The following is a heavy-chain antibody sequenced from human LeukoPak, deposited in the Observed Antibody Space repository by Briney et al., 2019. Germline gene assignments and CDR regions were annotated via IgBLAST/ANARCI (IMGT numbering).Heavy chain of an antibody. CDR3: TRGLDHAKMGY. Sequence: SETLSLTCAVSGGSFSGYLCSWIRQTPGQRLEWIGEIHPYGTTHYNPSLKSRVTMSLDTSKDQFSLRLNSVTAADTAVYYCTRGLDHAKMGYWGQGTLVTVSS. D-gene: IGHD1-1*01. V-gene: IGHV4-34*01. J-gene: IGHJ4*02. CDR1: GGSFSGYL. CDR2: IHPYGTT.